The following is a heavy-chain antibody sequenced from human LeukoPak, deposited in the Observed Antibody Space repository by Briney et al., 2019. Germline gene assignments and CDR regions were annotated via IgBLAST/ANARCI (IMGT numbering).Heavy chain of an antibody. CDR1: GDTLTELS. CDR2: FDPEDGER. V-gene: IGHV1-24*01. CDR3: ATFRSSYAFDAFDI. D-gene: IGHD6-6*01. J-gene: IGHJ3*02. Sequence: ASVKVSCKVSGDTLTELSMHWVRQAPGKGLQWMGGFDPEDGERTYAQKFQGRVTLTEDTSAGTAYMELSSLRSEDTAVYYRATFRSSYAFDAFDIWGQGTMVTVSS.